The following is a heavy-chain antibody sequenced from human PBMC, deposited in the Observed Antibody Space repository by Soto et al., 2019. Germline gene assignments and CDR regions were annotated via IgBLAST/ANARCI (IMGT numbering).Heavy chain of an antibody. Sequence: QITLKESGPTLVKPTQTLTLTCTFSGFSLSTSGVGVGWIRQPPGKALEWLALIYWDDDKRYSPSLKSRLTIPKDTSKNQVVLTMTNMHPVDTATYYCEHRRNTMMPPDYWGQGTLVTVSS. V-gene: IGHV2-5*02. D-gene: IGHD3-22*01. CDR1: GFSLSTSGVG. CDR2: IYWDDDK. CDR3: EHRRNTMMPPDY. J-gene: IGHJ4*02.